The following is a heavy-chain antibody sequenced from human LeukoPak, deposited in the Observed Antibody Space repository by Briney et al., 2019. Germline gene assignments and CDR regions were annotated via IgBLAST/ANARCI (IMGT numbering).Heavy chain of an antibody. Sequence: GGSLRLSCAASGFTVSNTFMSWVRQAPGKGLEWVSVIYSVGTTYYADSVKGRFTISRDNSKNTLHLQMNSLRAEDTAVYYWARGSCWLDHWGQGTLVTVSS. CDR3: ARGSCWLDH. V-gene: IGHV3-53*01. CDR1: GFTVSNTF. D-gene: IGHD6-13*01. J-gene: IGHJ4*02. CDR2: IYSVGTT.